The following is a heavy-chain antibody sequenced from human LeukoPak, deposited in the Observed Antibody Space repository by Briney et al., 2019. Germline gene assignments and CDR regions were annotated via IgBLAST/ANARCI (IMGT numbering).Heavy chain of an antibody. J-gene: IGHJ5*02. CDR2: IDHSGTT. CDR3: ARHSAMGITMIVVALNWFDP. D-gene: IGHD3-22*01. V-gene: IGHV4-4*02. Sequence: SETLSLTCAVSGGSISSSNWWNWVRQPPGKGLEWIGEIDHSGTTNYNPSLKSRVTISLDKSKNQFSLKLSSVTAADTAVYYCARHSAMGITMIVVALNWFDPWGQGTLVTVSS. CDR1: GGSISSSNW.